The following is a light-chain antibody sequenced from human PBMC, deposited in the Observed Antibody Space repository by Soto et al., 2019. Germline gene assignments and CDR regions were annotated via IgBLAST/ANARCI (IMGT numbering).Light chain of an antibody. CDR2: SNY. CDR3: AAWDDSLSGYV. CDR1: SSNIGRNT. J-gene: IGLJ1*01. V-gene: IGLV1-44*01. Sequence: QLVLTQAPSASGTPGQRVSISCSGSSSNIGRNTVNWYQQLPGTAPKLLIYSNYHRPSGVPDRFSGSKSGTSASLAISGLQSEDEADYYCAAWDDSLSGYVFGTGTKLTVL.